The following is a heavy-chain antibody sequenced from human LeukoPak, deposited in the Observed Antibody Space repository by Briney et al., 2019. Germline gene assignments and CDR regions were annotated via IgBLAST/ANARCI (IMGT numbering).Heavy chain of an antibody. D-gene: IGHD2/OR15-2a*01. CDR1: GFTFSSYS. V-gene: IGHV3-48*01. CDR3: ARRVGTTAFDY. CDR2: ISSSSSTI. J-gene: IGHJ4*02. Sequence: HTGGSLRLSCAASGFTFSSYSMNWVRQAPGKGLEWVSYISSSSSTIYYADSVKGRFTISRDNAKNSLYLQMNSLRAEDTSVYYCARRVGTTAFDYWGQGTLVTVSS.